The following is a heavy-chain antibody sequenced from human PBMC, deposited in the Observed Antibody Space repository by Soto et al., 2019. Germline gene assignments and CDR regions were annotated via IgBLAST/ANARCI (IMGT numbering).Heavy chain of an antibody. V-gene: IGHV2-5*02. J-gene: IGHJ5*02. CDR2: IYWDDDK. CDR3: AHYVSTSPAGWFDP. CDR1: GLSLSTSGEA. D-gene: IGHD3-10*02. Sequence: QITLKESGPTLVKPTQTLTLTCTFSGLSLSTSGEAVGWIRQPPGKALEWLALIYWDDDKRYNPTLKTRLTITKDTPKHQVVLTLTNMDPVDTATYYCAHYVSTSPAGWFDPWGQGILVTVSS.